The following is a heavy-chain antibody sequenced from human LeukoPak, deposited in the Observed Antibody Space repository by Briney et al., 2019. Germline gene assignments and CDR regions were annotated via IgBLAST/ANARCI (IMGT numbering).Heavy chain of an antibody. CDR3: ARGTDSSGWTHYYYYYYMDV. V-gene: IGHV1-8*03. CDR1: GYTFTSYD. D-gene: IGHD6-19*01. J-gene: IGHJ6*03. Sequence: GASVKVSCKASGYTFTSYDINWVRQATGQGLEWMGWMNPNSGNTGYAQKLQGRVTITRNTSISTAYMELSSLRSEDTAVYYCARGTDSSGWTHYYYYYYMDVWGKGTTVTISS. CDR2: MNPNSGNT.